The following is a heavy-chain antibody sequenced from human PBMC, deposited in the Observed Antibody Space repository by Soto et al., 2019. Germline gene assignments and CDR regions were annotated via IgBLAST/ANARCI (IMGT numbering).Heavy chain of an antibody. V-gene: IGHV3-30*03. Sequence: QVYLVESGGGVVQPGRSLRLSCAASGFTFNNYNMHWVRQAPGKGLEWVARISYDGSNKNYPDSVKGRFIISRDNSANTLYLQLSSLRLEDRALDDGARETSDRLEFEYWGQGSLVTVSS. D-gene: IGHD3-3*01. J-gene: IGHJ4*02. CDR2: ISYDGSNK. CDR3: ARETSDRLEFEY. CDR1: GFTFNNYN.